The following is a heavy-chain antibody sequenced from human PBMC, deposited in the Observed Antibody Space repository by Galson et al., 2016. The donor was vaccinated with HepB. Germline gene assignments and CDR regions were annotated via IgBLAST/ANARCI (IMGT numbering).Heavy chain of an antibody. V-gene: IGHV4-34*01. CDR2: IYYNGNT. J-gene: IGHJ3*02. Sequence: SETLSLTCAVYGGSFSGYYWSWIRQPPGKGLEWIGYIYYNGNTYYNPSLESRVTISVDRSKIQFSLRLTSVTAADTAVYYCARYCISRTWSDDAFDIWGQGTMVTVSS. D-gene: IGHD2-2*01. CDR3: ARYCISRTWSDDAFDI. CDR1: GGSFSGYY.